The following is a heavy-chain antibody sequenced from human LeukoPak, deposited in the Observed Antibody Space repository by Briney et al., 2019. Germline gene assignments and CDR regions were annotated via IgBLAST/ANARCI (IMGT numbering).Heavy chain of an antibody. CDR1: GFTFSNYM. V-gene: IGHV3-74*01. CDR3: ARAPYYDSSGYFAVDYFDY. D-gene: IGHD3-22*01. J-gene: IGHJ4*02. CDR2: IKSNGITI. Sequence: GGFLRLSCAASGFTFSNYMMHWVRQAPGKGLVWVSRIKSNGITITYADSVKGRFTISRDNSKSTLYLQMNSLRAEDTAVYYCARAPYYDSSGYFAVDYFDYWGQGTLVTVSS.